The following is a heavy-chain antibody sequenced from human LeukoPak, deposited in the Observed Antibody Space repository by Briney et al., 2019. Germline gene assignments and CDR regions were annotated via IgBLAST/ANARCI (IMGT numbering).Heavy chain of an antibody. Sequence: GASVRVSCKASGYTFTVYYMHWVRQAPGQGLEWMGWINHNSGGTNYAQKFQGWVTMTRDTSISTAYMELSRLRSDDTAVYSCARAAGIAVAGGWFDPWGQGTLVTVSS. CDR2: INHNSGGT. J-gene: IGHJ5*02. V-gene: IGHV1-2*04. CDR1: GYTFTVYY. CDR3: ARAAGIAVAGGWFDP. D-gene: IGHD6-19*01.